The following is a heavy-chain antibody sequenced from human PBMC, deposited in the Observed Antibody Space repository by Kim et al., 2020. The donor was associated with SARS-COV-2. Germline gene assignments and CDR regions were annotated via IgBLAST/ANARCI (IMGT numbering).Heavy chain of an antibody. CDR3: VSHYRVVLDY. CDR1: GFSFSNCD. J-gene: IGHJ4*02. D-gene: IGHD2-15*01. CDR2: ISAGGSAT. Sequence: GGSLRLSCAASGFSFSNCDMTWVRQAPGKGLEWVSSISAGGSATFHADSVKGRFTISRDNSQNTLYLQMNSLRADDTAIYYCVSHYRVVLDYWGQGTLVTVSS. V-gene: IGHV3-23*01.